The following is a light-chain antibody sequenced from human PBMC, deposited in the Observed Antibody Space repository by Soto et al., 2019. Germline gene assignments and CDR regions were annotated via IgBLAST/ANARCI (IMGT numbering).Light chain of an antibody. CDR1: QSVSRK. J-gene: IGKJ5*01. Sequence: EIVMTQSPATLSVSPGERVTLSCRASQSVSRKLAWYQQKPGQAPRLLIYEASTRATGIPGRFSGSGSGTEFTLTISSLQSEDFAVYYCQQYKNWPPITIGQWTRLEIK. CDR2: EAS. V-gene: IGKV3-15*01. CDR3: QQYKNWPPIT.